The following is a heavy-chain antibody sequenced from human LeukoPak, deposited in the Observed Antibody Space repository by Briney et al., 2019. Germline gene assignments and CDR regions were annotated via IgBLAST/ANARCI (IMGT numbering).Heavy chain of an antibody. Sequence: GGSLRLSCGASGFTFSSYSMNWVRQAPGKGLEWVSSISSSSSYIYYADSVKGRFTISRDNAKNSLYLQMNSLRAEDTAVYYCARGTTVTTLGFDYFDYWGQGTLVTVSS. D-gene: IGHD4-17*01. CDR2: ISSSSSYI. V-gene: IGHV3-21*01. CDR3: ARGTTVTTLGFDYFDY. J-gene: IGHJ4*02. CDR1: GFTFSSYS.